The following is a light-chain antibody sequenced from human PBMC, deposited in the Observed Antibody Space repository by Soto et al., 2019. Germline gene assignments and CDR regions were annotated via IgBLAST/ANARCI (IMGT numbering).Light chain of an antibody. CDR1: SSNIGSNT. CDR2: SNN. J-gene: IGLJ1*01. CDR3: AAWDDSLNGYV. Sequence: QSVLTQPPSASGTPGQRVTISCSGSSSNIGSNTVNWYQQLPGTAPKLLIYSNNQRPSGVPDRFSGSKSGTSASLAISGLQYEDEDDYYCAAWDDSLNGYVFGTGTKRTVL. V-gene: IGLV1-44*01.